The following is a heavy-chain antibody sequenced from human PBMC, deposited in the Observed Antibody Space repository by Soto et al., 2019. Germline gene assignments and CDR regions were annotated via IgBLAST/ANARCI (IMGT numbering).Heavy chain of an antibody. D-gene: IGHD6-13*01. Sequence: QVQLVESGGGVVQPGRSLRLSYAASGFTFSSYAMHWVRQAPGKGLEWVAVISYDGSNKYYADSVKGRFTISRDNSKNTLYLQMNSLRAEDTAVYYCATPPSRIAAARTAGFWGQGTLVTVSS. CDR3: ATPPSRIAAARTAGF. CDR2: ISYDGSNK. J-gene: IGHJ4*02. CDR1: GFTFSSYA. V-gene: IGHV3-30-3*01.